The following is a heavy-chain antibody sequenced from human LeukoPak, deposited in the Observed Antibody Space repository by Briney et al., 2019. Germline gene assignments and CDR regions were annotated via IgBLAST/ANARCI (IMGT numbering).Heavy chain of an antibody. J-gene: IGHJ5*02. CDR2: TYYRSKWYN. D-gene: IGHD6-13*01. Sequence: SQTLSLTCAISGDSVSSNSAAWNWIRQSPSRGLEWLGRTYYRSKWYNDYAVSVKSRITINPDTSKNQFSLKLSSVTAADTAVYYCARDSRIAAAGIRFDPWGQGTLVTVSS. CDR1: GDSVSSNSAA. V-gene: IGHV6-1*01. CDR3: ARDSRIAAAGIRFDP.